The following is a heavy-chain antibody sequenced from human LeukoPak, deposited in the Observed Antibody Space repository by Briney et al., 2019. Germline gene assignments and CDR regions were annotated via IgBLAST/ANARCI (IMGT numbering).Heavy chain of an antibody. CDR1: GFTFSSYE. CDR2: ISSSGSTI. Sequence: PGGSLRLSCAASGFTFSSYEMNWVRQAPGKGLEWVSYISSSGSTIYYADSVKGRFTISRDHAKNSLYLQMNSLRAEDTAVYYCAGPYYYYYYMDVWCKGTTVTVSS. J-gene: IGHJ6*03. V-gene: IGHV3-48*03. CDR3: AGPYYYYYYMDV.